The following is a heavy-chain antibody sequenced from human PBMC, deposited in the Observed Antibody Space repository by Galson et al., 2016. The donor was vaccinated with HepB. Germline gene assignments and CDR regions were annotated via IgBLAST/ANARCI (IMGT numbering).Heavy chain of an antibody. CDR3: SKDMAGTTTYYDFWSADY. Sequence: SLRLSCAASGFTFSSYAMSWVRQAPGKGLEWVSSIGGSGSSTYYADSVKGGFTISRDNSKNTLYLQMNSLRAEDTAVYYCSKDMAGTTTYYDFWSADYWGQGSLVTVSS. J-gene: IGHJ4*02. CDR2: IGGSGSST. CDR1: GFTFSSYA. D-gene: IGHD3-3*01. V-gene: IGHV3-23*01.